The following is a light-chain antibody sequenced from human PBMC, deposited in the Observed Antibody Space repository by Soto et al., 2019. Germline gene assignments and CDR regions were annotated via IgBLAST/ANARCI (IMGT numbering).Light chain of an antibody. CDR2: TAS. V-gene: IGKV1-39*01. CDR3: QQSFNMPLT. J-gene: IGKJ4*01. Sequence: DIQMTQSPSSLSASVGDRVTITCRASQSISTYLNWYQQKPGRAPKLLIYTASSLQSGVPSRFSGSGSGTAFTLTLSGLQPEDFATYNCQQSFNMPLTFGGGTKVDIK. CDR1: QSISTY.